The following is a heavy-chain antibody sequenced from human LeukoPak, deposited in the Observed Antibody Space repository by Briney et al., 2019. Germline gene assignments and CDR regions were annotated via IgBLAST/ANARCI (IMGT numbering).Heavy chain of an antibody. V-gene: IGHV3-7*01. CDR1: GFTFSSYW. D-gene: IGHD3-22*01. Sequence: PGGSLRLSCAASGFTFSSYWMSWVRQAPGKGLEWVANIKQDGSEKYYVDSVKGRFTISRDNAKNSLYLQMNSLRAEDTAVYYCARDLDLSREYYYDSSGFLGYWGQGTLVTVSS. J-gene: IGHJ4*02. CDR3: ARDLDLSREYYYDSSGFLGY. CDR2: IKQDGSEK.